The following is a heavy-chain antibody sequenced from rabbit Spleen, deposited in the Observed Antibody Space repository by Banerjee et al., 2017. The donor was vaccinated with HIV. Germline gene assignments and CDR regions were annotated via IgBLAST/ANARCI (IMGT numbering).Heavy chain of an antibody. CDR3: ARDTGSSFSSYGMDL. J-gene: IGHJ6*01. D-gene: IGHD8-1*01. Sequence: QEQLVESGGGLVRPEGSLKLSCKASGFSFSNKAVMCWVRQAPGKGLEWIVCIDTGSSGFTYFASWAKGRFTISKTSSTTVTLQMTSLTAADTATYFCARDTGSSFSSYGMDLWGPGTLVTVS. V-gene: IGHV1S45*01. CDR1: GFSFSNKAV. CDR2: IDTGSSGFT.